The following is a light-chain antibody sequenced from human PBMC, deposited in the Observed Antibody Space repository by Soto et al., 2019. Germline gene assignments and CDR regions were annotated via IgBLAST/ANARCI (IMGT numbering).Light chain of an antibody. V-gene: IGKV3-20*01. CDR2: GAS. CDR3: QQYDSSRT. Sequence: EIVLTQSPGTLSSSPGARATLSCRASQSVDSSFLARYQQKPGQAPRLLMYGASIRATGFPDRFSGRGSGTDSTISISRLEPEDFAVYYCQQYDSSRTFGQGTKVE. CDR1: QSVDSSF. J-gene: IGKJ1*01.